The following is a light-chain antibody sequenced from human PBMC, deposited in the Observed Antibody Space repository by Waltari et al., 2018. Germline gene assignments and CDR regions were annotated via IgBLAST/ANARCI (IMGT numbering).Light chain of an antibody. CDR2: DAS. J-gene: IGKJ1*01. CDR3: QMYVRLPVT. V-gene: IGKV3-20*01. Sequence: EIVLTQSPGTLSLSPGERATLSCRASQSVGRYFAWDKQQHGQAPRLRIYDASTRATGIPDRFSGDGAGADFSLTISRLEPEDFAVYDCQMYVRLPVTFGQGTKVEI. CDR1: QSVGRY.